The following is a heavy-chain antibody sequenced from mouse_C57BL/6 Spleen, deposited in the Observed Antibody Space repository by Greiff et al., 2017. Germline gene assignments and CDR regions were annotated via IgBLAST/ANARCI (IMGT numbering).Heavy chain of an antibody. CDR2: ISYDGSN. D-gene: IGHD4-1*01. CDR3: ARDNELNYFDY. J-gene: IGHJ2*01. V-gene: IGHV3-6*01. Sequence: EVKLQESGPGLVKPSQSLSLTCSVTGYSITSGYYWNWIRQFPGNKLEWMGYISYDGSNNYNPSLKNRISITRDTSKNQFFLKLNSVTTEDTATYYCARDNELNYFDYWGQGTTLTVSS. CDR1: GYSITSGYY.